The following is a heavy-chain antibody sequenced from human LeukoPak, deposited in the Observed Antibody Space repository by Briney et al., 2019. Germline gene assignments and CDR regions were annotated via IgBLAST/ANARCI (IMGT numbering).Heavy chain of an antibody. Sequence: RSSETLSLTCTGSGGSISSGGYYWSWIRQHPGKGLEWIGYIYYSGSAYYNPSLKSRVTISVDTSKNQFSLKLSSVTAADTAVYYCARDRGGRVDYWGQGTLVTVSS. CDR3: ARDRGGRVDY. CDR2: IYYSGSA. D-gene: IGHD2-15*01. CDR1: GGSISSGGYY. J-gene: IGHJ4*02. V-gene: IGHV4-31*03.